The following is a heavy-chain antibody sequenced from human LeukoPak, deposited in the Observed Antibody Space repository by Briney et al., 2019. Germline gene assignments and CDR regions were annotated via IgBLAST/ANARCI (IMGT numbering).Heavy chain of an antibody. J-gene: IGHJ4*02. Sequence: PGGSLRLSCAASGLTFSSYAMSWVRQPPGKGLEWVSAISGSGNSTYYADSVKGRFTISRDYTKNTLYLQMNSLRAEDTAVYYCAKDLGYSGYDPLDSWGQGTLVTVSS. V-gene: IGHV3-23*01. CDR2: ISGSGNST. D-gene: IGHD5-12*01. CDR1: GLTFSSYA. CDR3: AKDLGYSGYDPLDS.